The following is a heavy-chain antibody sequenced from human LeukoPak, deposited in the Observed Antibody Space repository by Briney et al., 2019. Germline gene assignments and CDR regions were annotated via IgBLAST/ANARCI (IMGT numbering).Heavy chain of an antibody. CDR3: AKDSHGSGSYYNLNWFDP. V-gene: IGHV3-23*01. CDR1: GFTFSSYA. J-gene: IGHJ5*02. CDR2: ISGSGGST. D-gene: IGHD3-10*01. Sequence: PGGSLRLYCAASGFTFSSYAMSWVRQAPGKGLEWVSAISGSGGSTYYADSVKGRFTISRDNSKNTLYLQMNSLRAEDTAVYYCAKDSHGSGSYYNLNWFDPWGQGTLVTVSS.